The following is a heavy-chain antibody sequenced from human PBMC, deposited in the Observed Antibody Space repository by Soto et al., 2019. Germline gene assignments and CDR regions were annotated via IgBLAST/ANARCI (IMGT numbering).Heavy chain of an antibody. CDR2: IYYSGST. CDR3: ARVPIYYDPYQYYFDY. CDR1: GGSISSGGYY. D-gene: IGHD3-22*01. J-gene: IGHJ4*02. V-gene: IGHV4-31*03. Sequence: SETLSLTCTVSGGSISSGGYYWSWIRQHPGKGLEWIGYIYYSGSTYYNPSLKSRVTISVDTSKNQFSLKLSSVTAADTAVYYCARVPIYYDPYQYYFDYWGKGTLVTVSS.